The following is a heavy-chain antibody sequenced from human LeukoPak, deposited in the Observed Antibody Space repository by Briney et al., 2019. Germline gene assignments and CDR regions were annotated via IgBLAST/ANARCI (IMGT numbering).Heavy chain of an antibody. CDR1: GFAFSNYA. Sequence: GGSLRLSCAASGFAFSNYAMSWVRQAPGMGLEWVSSISAGGGGTYYADSVKGRFTISRDNAKNTLYLQMNSLGAEGTAIYYCAKEDSSSSRYYFEYWGQGALVTVSS. V-gene: IGHV3-23*01. CDR3: AKEDSSSSRYYFEY. J-gene: IGHJ4*02. D-gene: IGHD6-6*01. CDR2: ISAGGGGT.